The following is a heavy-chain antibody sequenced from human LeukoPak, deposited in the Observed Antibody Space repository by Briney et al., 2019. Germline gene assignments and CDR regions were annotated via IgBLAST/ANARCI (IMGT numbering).Heavy chain of an antibody. CDR3: ARDIVVVPAAIWYYYGMDV. Sequence: GASVKVSCKASGYTFTSYGISWVRQAPGQGLEWMGWISAYNGNTNYAQKLQGRVTMTTDTSTRTAYMELRSLRSDDTAVYYCARDIVVVPAAIWYYYGMDVWGQGTTVTVSS. J-gene: IGHJ6*02. CDR1: GYTFTSYG. D-gene: IGHD2-2*01. V-gene: IGHV1-18*01. CDR2: ISAYNGNT.